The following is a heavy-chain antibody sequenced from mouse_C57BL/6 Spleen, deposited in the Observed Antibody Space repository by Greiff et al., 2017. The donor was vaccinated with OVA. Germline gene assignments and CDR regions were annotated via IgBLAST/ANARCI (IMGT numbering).Heavy chain of an antibody. Sequence: DVKLVESGGGLVKPGGSLKLSCAASGFTFSDYGMHWVRQAPEKGLEWVAYISSGSSTIYYADTVKGRFTISRDNAKNTLFLQMTSLRSEDTAMYYCASDGPFAYWGQGTTLTVSS. D-gene: IGHD2-3*01. CDR3: ASDGPFAY. V-gene: IGHV5-17*01. CDR1: GFTFSDYG. J-gene: IGHJ2*01. CDR2: ISSGSSTI.